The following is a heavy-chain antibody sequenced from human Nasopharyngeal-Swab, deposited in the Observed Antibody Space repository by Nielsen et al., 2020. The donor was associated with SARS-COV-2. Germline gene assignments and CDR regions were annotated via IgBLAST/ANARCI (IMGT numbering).Heavy chain of an antibody. CDR3: ARDSGTSPWGPDAFDI. V-gene: IGHV4-4*02. CDR2: IYHSGST. Sequence: VRQAPGKGLEWIGEIYHSGSTNYNPSLKSRVTISVDKSKNQFSLKLSSVTAADTAVYYCARDSGTSPWGPDAFDIWGQGTMGTVSS. D-gene: IGHD7-27*01. J-gene: IGHJ3*02.